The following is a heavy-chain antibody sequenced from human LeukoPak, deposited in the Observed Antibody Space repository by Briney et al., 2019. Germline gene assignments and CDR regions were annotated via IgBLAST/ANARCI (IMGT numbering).Heavy chain of an antibody. CDR3: GRDPYGTGGYGAFDI. CDR2: INHDVSER. J-gene: IGHJ3*02. CDR1: GFRFSSFC. D-gene: IGHD2-8*02. Sequence: PGGSLRLSCAASGFRFSSFCMSWVRQAPGKLLEWVANINHDVSERHYVDSVRGRFTVSRDNAENFLYMQMNSLRAEDMAVYYCGRDPYGTGGYGAFDIWGQGTVVTVSS. V-gene: IGHV3-7*01.